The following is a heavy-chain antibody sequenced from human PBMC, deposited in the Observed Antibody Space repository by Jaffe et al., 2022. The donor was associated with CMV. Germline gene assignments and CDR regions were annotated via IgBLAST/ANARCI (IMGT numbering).Heavy chain of an antibody. J-gene: IGHJ5*02. Sequence: QLQLQGSGPGLVKPSETLSLTCTVSGGSLSNGNHYWGWIRQPPGKGLEWIGTISYSGTTYYNPSLKSRLIISVDTSKNQFSLRLSSVTAADTALYFCARFRPPNYRWFDPWGQGTLVTVSS. CDR1: GGSLSNGNHY. CDR3: ARFRPPNYRWFDP. CDR2: ISYSGTT. V-gene: IGHV4-39*01. D-gene: IGHD1-7*01.